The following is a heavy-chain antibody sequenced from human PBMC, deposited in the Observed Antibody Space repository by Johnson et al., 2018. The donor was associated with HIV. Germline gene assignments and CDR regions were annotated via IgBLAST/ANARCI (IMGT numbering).Heavy chain of an antibody. V-gene: IGHV3-20*04. CDR1: GFTFDDYA. CDR2: INWHGGRT. J-gene: IGHJ3*02. Sequence: MLLVESGGGLVTPGGSLRLSCAASGFTFDDYAMHWVRQAPGKGLEWVTGINWHGGRTGYADSVKGRFPISRDNAKNSLYLQMNSLRAEDTALYYCARDGNDGSPGNDAFDIWGQGTMVTVSS. D-gene: IGHD1-14*01. CDR3: ARDGNDGSPGNDAFDI.